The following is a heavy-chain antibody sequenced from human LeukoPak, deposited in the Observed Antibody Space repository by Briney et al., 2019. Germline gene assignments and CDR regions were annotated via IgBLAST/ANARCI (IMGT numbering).Heavy chain of an antibody. CDR3: ARYSGYAQDFDY. Sequence: PGGSLRLSCAASGFTFSSYWMHWVRQAPGKGLVWVSRINSDGSSTSYADSVKGRFTISRDNAKNTLYLQMNSLRAEDTAVYYCARYSGYAQDFDYWGLGTLVTVSS. CDR1: GFTFSSYW. V-gene: IGHV3-74*01. D-gene: IGHD5-12*01. CDR2: INSDGSST. J-gene: IGHJ4*02.